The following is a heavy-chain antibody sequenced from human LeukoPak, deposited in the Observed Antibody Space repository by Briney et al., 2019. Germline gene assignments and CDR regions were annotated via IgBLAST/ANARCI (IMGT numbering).Heavy chain of an antibody. J-gene: IGHJ4*02. D-gene: IGHD6-19*01. CDR2: ISGSGGST. V-gene: IGHV3-23*01. CDR3: AKGIAVAGIGLFVY. CDR1: GFTFSSYW. Sequence: GGSLRLSCAASGFTFSSYWMHWVRQAPGKGLEWVSAISGSGGSTYYADSVKGRFTISRDNSKNTLYLQMNSLRAEDTAVYYCAKGIAVAGIGLFVYWGQGTLVTVSS.